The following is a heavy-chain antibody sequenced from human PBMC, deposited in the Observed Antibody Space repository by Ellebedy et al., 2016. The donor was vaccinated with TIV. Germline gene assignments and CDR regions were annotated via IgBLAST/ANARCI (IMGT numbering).Heavy chain of an antibody. CDR2: IYYSGST. CDR3: ARVNAVAATAADS. Sequence: SETLSLTCTVSGGSISSYYWSWIRQPPGKGLECIGYIYYSGSTNYNPSLKSRVTISVDTSRNQFSLRLSSVTAADTAVYYCARVNAVAATAADSWGQGTLVTVSS. V-gene: IGHV4-59*12. J-gene: IGHJ4*02. D-gene: IGHD2-15*01. CDR1: GGSISSYY.